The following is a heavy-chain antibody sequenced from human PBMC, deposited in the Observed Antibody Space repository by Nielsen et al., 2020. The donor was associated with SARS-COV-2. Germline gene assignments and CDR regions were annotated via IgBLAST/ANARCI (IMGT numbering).Heavy chain of an antibody. V-gene: IGHV3-74*01. CDR1: GFTFSNYW. J-gene: IGHJ6*03. CDR2: VISDGTMA. Sequence: GESLKISCAASGFTFSNYWMHWVRQAPGKGLVWVSRVISDGTMAYYADSVKGRFTISRDNAKNTLFLQMNSLRGEDTAVYYCASGAARGNYYYYYMDAWGKGTTVTVSS. CDR3: ASGAARGNYYYYYMDA. D-gene: IGHD6-6*01.